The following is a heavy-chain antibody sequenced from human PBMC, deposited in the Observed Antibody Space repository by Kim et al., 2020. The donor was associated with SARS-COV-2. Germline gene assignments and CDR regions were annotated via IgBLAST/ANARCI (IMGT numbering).Heavy chain of an antibody. V-gene: IGHV1-2*02. CDR3: ARVGEVCSGGSCYSRYFYGMDV. Sequence: ASVKVSCKASGYTFTGYYMHWVRQAPGQGLEWMGWINPNSGGTNLAQNFQGRVTMTRDTSISTAYMELSRLRSDDTAVYYCARVGEVCSGGSCYSRYFYGMDVWGQGTTVTVSS. D-gene: IGHD2-15*01. CDR1: GYTFTGYY. J-gene: IGHJ6*02. CDR2: INPNSGGT.